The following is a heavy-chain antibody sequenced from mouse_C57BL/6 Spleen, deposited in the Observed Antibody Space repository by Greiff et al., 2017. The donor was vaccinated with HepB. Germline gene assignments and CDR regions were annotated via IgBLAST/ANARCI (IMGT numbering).Heavy chain of an antibody. D-gene: IGHD2-2*01. CDR2: ISNLAYSI. V-gene: IGHV5-15*01. J-gene: IGHJ4*01. CDR3: ARGGYYGYDEAMDY. CDR1: GFTFSDYG. Sequence: EVQGVESGGGLVQPGGSLKLSCAASGFTFSDYGMAWVRQAPRKGPEWVAFISNLAYSIYYADTVTGRFTISRENAKNTLYLEMSSLRSEDTAMYYCARGGYYGYDEAMDYWGQGTSVTVSS.